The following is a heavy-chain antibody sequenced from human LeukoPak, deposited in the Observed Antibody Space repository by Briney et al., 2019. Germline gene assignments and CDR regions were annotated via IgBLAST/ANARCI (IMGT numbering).Heavy chain of an antibody. Sequence: PSETLSLTCTVSGGSISSYYWSWIRQPAGKGLEWIGYIYYSGSTNYNPSLKSRVTISVDTSKNQFSLKLSSVTAADTAVYYCARGSKGYCSGGSCYFNFDYWGQGTLVTVSS. CDR2: IYYSGST. J-gene: IGHJ4*02. CDR1: GGSISSYY. D-gene: IGHD2-15*01. CDR3: ARGSKGYCSGGSCYFNFDY. V-gene: IGHV4-59*01.